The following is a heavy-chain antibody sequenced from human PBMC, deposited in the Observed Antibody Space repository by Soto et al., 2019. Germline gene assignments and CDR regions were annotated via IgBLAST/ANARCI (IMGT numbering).Heavy chain of an antibody. CDR3: ACYCSGGSCANAFDI. V-gene: IGHV4-39*01. Sequence: PSETLSLTCTVSGGSISSSSSYWTWIRQPPGKGLEWIASLSYGANTYYNPSLKSRVTISVDTSKNQFSLTVTSVTAADTAVYYCACYCSGGSCANAFDIWGQGTMVTVSS. CDR2: LSYGANT. D-gene: IGHD2-15*01. J-gene: IGHJ3*02. CDR1: GGSISSSSSY.